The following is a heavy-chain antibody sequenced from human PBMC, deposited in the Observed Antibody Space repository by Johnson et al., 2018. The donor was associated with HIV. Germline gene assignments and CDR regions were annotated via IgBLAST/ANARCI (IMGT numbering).Heavy chain of an antibody. J-gene: IGHJ3*02. CDR1: GFTFSSYP. D-gene: IGHD4-23*01. CDR2: ISYDGSNK. CDR3: ARAVDYGGNSPSRAFDI. V-gene: IGHV3-30*04. Sequence: QMLLVESGGGVVQPGRSLRLSCAASGFTFSSYPMHWVRQAPGKGLEWVAIISYDGSNKYYADSVKGRFTISRDNSKNTLYLQMNSLRAEDTALYYCARAVDYGGNSPSRAFDIWGRGTLVTVSS.